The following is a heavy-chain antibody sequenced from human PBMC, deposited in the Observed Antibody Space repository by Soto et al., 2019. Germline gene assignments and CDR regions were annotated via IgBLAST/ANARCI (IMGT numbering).Heavy chain of an antibody. CDR3: ARGSGYYGSGSSLDAFDI. J-gene: IGHJ3*02. D-gene: IGHD3-10*01. CDR1: GFTFSSYS. V-gene: IGHV3-48*01. Sequence: GGSLRLSCAASGFTFSSYSMNWVRQAPGKGLEWVSYISSSSSTIYYADSVKGRFTISRDNAKNSLYLQMNSLRAEDTAVYYCARGSGYYGSGSSLDAFDIWGQGTMVT. CDR2: ISSSSSTI.